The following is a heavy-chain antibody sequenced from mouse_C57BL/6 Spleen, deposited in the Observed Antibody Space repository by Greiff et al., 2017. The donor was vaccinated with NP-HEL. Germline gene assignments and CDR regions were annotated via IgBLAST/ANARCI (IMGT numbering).Heavy chain of an antibody. J-gene: IGHJ3*01. Sequence: VHVKQSGAELVKPGASVKLSCTASGFNIKDYYMHWVKQRTEQGLEWIGRIDPEDGETKYAPKFQGKATITADTSSNTAYLQLSSLTSEDTAVYYCARSYYGSSYVFAYWGQGTLVTVSA. D-gene: IGHD1-1*01. V-gene: IGHV14-2*01. CDR1: GFNIKDYY. CDR3: ARSYYGSSYVFAY. CDR2: IDPEDGET.